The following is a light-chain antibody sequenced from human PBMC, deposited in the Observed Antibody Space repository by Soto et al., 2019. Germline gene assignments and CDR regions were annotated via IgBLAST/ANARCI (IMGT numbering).Light chain of an antibody. Sequence: EIVLTQSPGTLSLSPGERATLSCRASQSVSSSYLAWYQQKPGQAPRLLIYGASSRATGIPDRFSGSGSGTDFTLTISSLEPEDFAVYYCQQRSNWPPETFGGGTKVDIK. CDR2: GAS. V-gene: IGKV3D-20*02. CDR3: QQRSNWPPET. CDR1: QSVSSSY. J-gene: IGKJ4*01.